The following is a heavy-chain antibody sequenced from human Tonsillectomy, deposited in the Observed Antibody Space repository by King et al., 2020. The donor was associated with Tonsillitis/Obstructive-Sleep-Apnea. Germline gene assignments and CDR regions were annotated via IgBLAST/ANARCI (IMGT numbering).Heavy chain of an antibody. CDR2: IWYDGRNK. CDR1: GFTFSSYG. D-gene: IGHD6-13*01. J-gene: IGHJ4*02. V-gene: IGHV3-33*01. CDR3: ARDSSSATHFDY. Sequence: HVQLVESGGGVVKPGRSLRLSCAASGFTFSSYGMHGVRQAPGKGLEWVAVIWYDGRNKYYADSVKGRSTISRDNSKNTLYLQMKSLRAEDTAVYYCARDSSSATHFDYWGQGTLVTVSS.